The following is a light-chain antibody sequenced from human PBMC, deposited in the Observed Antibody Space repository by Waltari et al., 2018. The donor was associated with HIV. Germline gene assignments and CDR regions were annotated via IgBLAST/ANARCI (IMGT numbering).Light chain of an antibody. Sequence: VMTQSPATLSVSPGERATLSCSASQSVSSNLAWSQKKPGQAPRLLIYGASTRATGIPARFSGSVSGTDFTLTISSLQSEDFAVYYCQQYNNWPQIFGQGTALDIK. CDR3: QQYNNWPQI. V-gene: IGKV3-15*01. CDR1: QSVSSN. CDR2: GAS. J-gene: IGKJ2*01.